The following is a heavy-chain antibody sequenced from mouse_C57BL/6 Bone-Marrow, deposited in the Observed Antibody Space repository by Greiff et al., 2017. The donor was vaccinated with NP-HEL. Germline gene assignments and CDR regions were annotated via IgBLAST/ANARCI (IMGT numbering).Heavy chain of an antibody. D-gene: IGHD2-4*01. CDR1: GFTFSDYY. V-gene: IGHV5-16*01. CDR2: INYDGSST. CDR3: AREGGLRRRTYAMDY. J-gene: IGHJ4*01. Sequence: EVQLQESEGGLVQPGSSMKLSCTTSGFTFSDYYMAWVRQVPEKGLDWVANINYDGSSTYYLDSLKSRFIISRDNAKNILSLQMSSLKSEDTATYYCAREGGLRRRTYAMDYWGQGTSVTVSS.